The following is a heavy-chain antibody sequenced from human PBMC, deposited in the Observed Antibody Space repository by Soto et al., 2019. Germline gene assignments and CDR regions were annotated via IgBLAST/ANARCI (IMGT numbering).Heavy chain of an antibody. CDR1: RGSFSGYY. CDR2: INHSGST. D-gene: IGHD1-26*01. Sequence: QVQLQQWGAGLLKPSETLSLTCAVYRGSFSGYYWSWIRQPPGKGLEWIGEINHSGSTNYNPSLKSRVTISVDTSKNQFSLKLSSVTAADTAVYYCASSPGWDPFDYWGQRTLVTVSS. J-gene: IGHJ4*02. CDR3: ASSPGWDPFDY. V-gene: IGHV4-34*01.